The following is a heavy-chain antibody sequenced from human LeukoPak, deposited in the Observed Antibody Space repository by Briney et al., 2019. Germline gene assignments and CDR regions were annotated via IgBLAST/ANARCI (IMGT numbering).Heavy chain of an antibody. Sequence: ASVKVSCKASGGTFSSYAISWVRQAPGQGLEWMGWISGYNGNTQYTERLQGRVTMTTDTSTSTAYLELMSLRSDDTAVYYCARGSRQYTYGRELDYWGQGTLVTVSS. CDR2: ISGYNGNT. D-gene: IGHD3-16*01. J-gene: IGHJ4*02. CDR1: GGTFSSYA. CDR3: ARGSRQYTYGRELDY. V-gene: IGHV1-18*01.